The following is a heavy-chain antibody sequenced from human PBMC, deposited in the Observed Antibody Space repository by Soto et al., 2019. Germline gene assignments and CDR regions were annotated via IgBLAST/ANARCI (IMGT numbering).Heavy chain of an antibody. CDR1: GGSVNSGNYY. CDR2: MSHRGGT. V-gene: IGHV4-34*01. CDR3: ARVERGTATTVVDAFDI. J-gene: IGHJ3*02. Sequence: QVQLQQWGAGLLKPSETLSLTCAVYGGSVNSGNYYWSWIRQPPGKGLEWIGEMSHRGGTHFNPSLKSRVTISVDTSKNPCSLKMSSVTAADTALYYCARVERGTATTVVDAFDIWGPGTLVTVSS. D-gene: IGHD1-1*01.